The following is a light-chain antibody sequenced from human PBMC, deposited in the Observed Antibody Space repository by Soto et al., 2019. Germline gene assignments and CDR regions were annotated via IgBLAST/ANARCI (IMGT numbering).Light chain of an antibody. CDR2: ADN. V-gene: IGLV1-44*01. J-gene: IGLJ1*01. CDR3: AAWDDTLNGRYV. CDR1: NSNIGINT. Sequence: QSVLTQPPSASGTPGQRVTISCSGSNSNIGINTVSWYQQVPGTAPRVLIYADNQRPSGVPDRFPGSKSGTSASLAISWLQSEDEAAYYCAAWDDTLNGRYVFGTGTKLTVL.